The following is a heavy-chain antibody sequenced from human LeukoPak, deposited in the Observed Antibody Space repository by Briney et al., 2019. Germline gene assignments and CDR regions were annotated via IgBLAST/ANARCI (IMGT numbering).Heavy chain of an antibody. Sequence: GGSLRLSCAASEFTFSSYAMSWVRQAPGEGLEWVSTISGSGGSTYYADSVKGRFTISRDNSKNTLYLQMNSLRAEDTAVYYCAREASSGWPRWYWGQGTLVTVSS. D-gene: IGHD6-19*01. CDR3: AREASSGWPRWY. CDR2: ISGSGGST. J-gene: IGHJ4*02. CDR1: EFTFSSYA. V-gene: IGHV3-23*01.